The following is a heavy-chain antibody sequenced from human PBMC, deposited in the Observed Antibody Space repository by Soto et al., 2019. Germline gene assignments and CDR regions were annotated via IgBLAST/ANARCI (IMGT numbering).Heavy chain of an antibody. CDR2: ISGRGGST. J-gene: IGHJ5*02. CDR1: GFTVSNYA. Sequence: GGSLRLSCAASGFTVSNYAMSWVRQAPGKGLEWVSSISGRGGSTYADSVKGRFTISRDNAKNSLYLQMNSLRAEDTAVYYCARGGNWFDPWGQGTLVTVSS. CDR3: ARGGNWFDP. V-gene: IGHV3-23*01. D-gene: IGHD3-10*01.